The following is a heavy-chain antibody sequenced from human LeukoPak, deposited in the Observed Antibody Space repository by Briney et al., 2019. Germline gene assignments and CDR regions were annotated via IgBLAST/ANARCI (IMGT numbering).Heavy chain of an antibody. V-gene: IGHV4-61*05. CDR3: ARGPTRDWFFDL. CDR1: GASISTSSYF. Sequence: SETLSLTCTVSGASISTSSYFWAWIRQPPGKSLEYIGYIYYSGNTNYNPSLKSRVTISVDTSKNQFSLKLTSVTTADTAFYFCARGPTRDWFFDLWGRGTLVTVSS. CDR2: IYYSGNT. J-gene: IGHJ2*01.